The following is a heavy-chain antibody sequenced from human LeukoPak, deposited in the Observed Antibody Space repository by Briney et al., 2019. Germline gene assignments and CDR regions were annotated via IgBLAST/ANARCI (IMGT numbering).Heavy chain of an antibody. Sequence: PGGSLRLSCAASGFTFDDYAMHWVRQAPGKGLEWVSGISWNSGSIGYADSVKGRFTISRDNAKNSLYLQMNSLRAEDTALYYCAKDTGGATTYYFDYWGQGILVTVSS. CDR1: GFTFDDYA. D-gene: IGHD1-26*01. CDR2: ISWNSGSI. J-gene: IGHJ4*02. V-gene: IGHV3-9*01. CDR3: AKDTGGATTYYFDY.